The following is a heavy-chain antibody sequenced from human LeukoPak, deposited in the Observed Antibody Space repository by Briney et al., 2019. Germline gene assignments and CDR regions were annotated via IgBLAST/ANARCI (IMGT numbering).Heavy chain of an antibody. CDR3: VKGYCSSTSCEGVVFDI. J-gene: IGHJ3*02. CDR2: INSDGSST. CDR1: GFTFSSYW. V-gene: IGHV3-74*01. D-gene: IGHD2-2*01. Sequence: GGSLGLSCAASGFTFSSYWMHWVRQAPGKGLVWVSRINSDGSSTSYADSVKGRFTISRDNAKNTLYLQMNSLRAEDTAVYYCVKGYCSSTSCEGVVFDIWGQGTMVTVSS.